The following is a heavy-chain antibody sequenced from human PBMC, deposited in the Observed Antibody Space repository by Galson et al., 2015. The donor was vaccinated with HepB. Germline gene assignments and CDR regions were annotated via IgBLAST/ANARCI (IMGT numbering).Heavy chain of an antibody. CDR1: GGSISNYY. CDR3: ARLGGSTQGFSFDY. CDR2: IYYTGST. V-gene: IGHV4-59*12. Sequence: ETLSLTCTVSGGSISNYYWSWIRQFPGKGLEWIGYIYYTGSTNYSPSLKSRVAMSVDTSMSQFSLYLSSVTAADTAVYYCARLGGSTQGFSFDYWGQGALVTVSS. J-gene: IGHJ4*02. D-gene: IGHD2/OR15-2a*01.